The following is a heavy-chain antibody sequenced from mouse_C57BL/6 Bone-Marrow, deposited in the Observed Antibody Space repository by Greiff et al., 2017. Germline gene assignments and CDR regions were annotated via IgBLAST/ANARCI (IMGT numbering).Heavy chain of an antibody. CDR3: ARRDYGTLFAD. D-gene: IGHD1-1*01. CDR2: IYPGGGYT. J-gene: IGHJ3*01. V-gene: IGHV1-63*01. CDR1: GYTFTNYW. Sequence: QVQLQQSGAELVRPGTSVKMSCKASGYTFTNYWIGWAKQRPGHGLEWIGDIYPGGGYTNYNEKIKGKATLTADKSSSTAYMQFSSLTSEDSAIYYCARRDYGTLFADWGQGTLVTVSA.